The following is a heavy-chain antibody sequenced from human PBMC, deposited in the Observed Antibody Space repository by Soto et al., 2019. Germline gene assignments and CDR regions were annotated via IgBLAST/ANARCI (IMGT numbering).Heavy chain of an antibody. CDR3: ARDAYYDMGV. Sequence: PGGSLRLSCASSGFTFSTYWMHWVRQAPGKGLVWVSRINSDGSTTNYADSVKGRFTISRDNAKNTLYLQMNSLRAEDTAVYYCARDAYYDMGVWGQGTTVTVSS. CDR1: GFTFSTYW. J-gene: IGHJ6*02. V-gene: IGHV3-74*01. CDR2: INSDGSTT.